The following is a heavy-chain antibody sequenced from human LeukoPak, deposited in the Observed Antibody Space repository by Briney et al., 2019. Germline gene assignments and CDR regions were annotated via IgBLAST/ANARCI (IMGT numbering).Heavy chain of an antibody. D-gene: IGHD2-2*01. J-gene: IGHJ5*02. CDR2: IYYSGST. V-gene: IGHV4-61*01. Sequence: SETLSLTCTVSGGSFSSGSYYWSWIRQPPGKGLEWIGYIYYSGSTNYNPSLKSRVTISVDTSKNQFSLKLSSVTAADTAVYYCARVGKYQLLSVWFDPWGQGTLVTVSS. CDR3: ARVGKYQLLSVWFDP. CDR1: GGSFSSGSYY.